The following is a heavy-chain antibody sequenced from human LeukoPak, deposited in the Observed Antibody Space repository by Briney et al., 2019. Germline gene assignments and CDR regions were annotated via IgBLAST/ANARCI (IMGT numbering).Heavy chain of an antibody. J-gene: IGHJ4*02. Sequence: GESLKISCKGSGYSFTSYWIGWVRQMPGKGLEWMGIIYPGDSDTRYSPSFQGQVTISADKSISTAYLQWSSLKASDTAMYYCARQGPNYYDSSGYYNPGFDYWGQGTLVTVSS. D-gene: IGHD3-22*01. CDR3: ARQGPNYYDSSGYYNPGFDY. CDR2: IYPGDSDT. CDR1: GYSFTSYW. V-gene: IGHV5-51*01.